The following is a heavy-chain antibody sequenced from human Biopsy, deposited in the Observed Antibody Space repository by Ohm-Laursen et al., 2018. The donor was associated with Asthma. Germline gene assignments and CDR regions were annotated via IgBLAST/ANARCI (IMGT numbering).Heavy chain of an antibody. CDR2: ISFDGSNK. D-gene: IGHD1-26*01. CDR3: AKEVFPGWELRRGPDS. J-gene: IGHJ4*02. Sequence: SLRLSCAASGFTFRNFGMHWVRQAPGKGLDWVAVISFDGSNKNYTDSVKGRFTISRDNSRNTLHLQMNSLRAEDAAVYFCAKEVFPGWELRRGPDSWGQGTLVTVSS. V-gene: IGHV3-30*18. CDR1: GFTFRNFG.